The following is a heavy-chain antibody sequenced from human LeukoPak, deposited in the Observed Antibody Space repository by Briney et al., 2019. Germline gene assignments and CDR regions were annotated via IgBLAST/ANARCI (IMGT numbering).Heavy chain of an antibody. V-gene: IGHV4-34*01. CDR1: GGSFSGYY. CDR3: ARLSGYSYGYFDY. CDR2: ITHSGST. D-gene: IGHD5-18*01. J-gene: IGHJ4*02. Sequence: SETLSLTCAAYGGSFSGYYWSWIRQPPGKGLEWIGEITHSGSTNCNPSLKSRVTISVDTSKNLFSLKLSSVTAADTAVYYCARLSGYSYGYFDYWGQGTLVTVSS.